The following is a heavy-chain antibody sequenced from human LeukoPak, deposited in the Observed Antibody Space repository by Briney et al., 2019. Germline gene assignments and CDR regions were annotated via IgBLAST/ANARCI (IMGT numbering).Heavy chain of an antibody. CDR1: GGSTSSGDYY. Sequence: PSETLSLTCTVSGGSTSSGDYYWSWIRQPPGKGLEWIGYIFYSGSTYYNPSLKSRVTISVDTSKNHFSLKLNSLTAADTAVYYCARSAAGTSPDYWGQGTLVTVSS. D-gene: IGHD6-13*01. V-gene: IGHV4-30-4*08. J-gene: IGHJ4*02. CDR2: IFYSGST. CDR3: ARSAAGTSPDY.